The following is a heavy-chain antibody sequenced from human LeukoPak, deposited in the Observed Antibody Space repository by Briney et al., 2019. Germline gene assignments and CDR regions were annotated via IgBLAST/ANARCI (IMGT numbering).Heavy chain of an antibody. CDR2: IIPILGIA. J-gene: IGHJ5*02. Sequence: HRASVKVSCKASGGTFSSYAISWVRQAPGQGLEWLGRIIPILGIANYAQKFQGRVTITADKSTSTAYMELSSLRSEDTAVYYCARLVPQGRENWFDPWGQGTLVTVSS. CDR1: GGTFSSYA. D-gene: IGHD1-26*01. CDR3: ARLVPQGRENWFDP. V-gene: IGHV1-69*04.